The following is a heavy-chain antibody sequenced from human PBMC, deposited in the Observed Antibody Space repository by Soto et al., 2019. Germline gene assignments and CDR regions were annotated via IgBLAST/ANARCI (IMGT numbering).Heavy chain of an antibody. J-gene: IGHJ6*02. V-gene: IGHV3-30*18. D-gene: IGHD3-10*01. Sequence: QVQLVESGGGVVQPGRSLRLSCAASGFTFSSYGMHWVRQAPGKGLEWVAVISYDGSNKYYADSVQGRFTISRDNSENTLDLKMNTLRAADPSVYYCAQDRLRRVRGVTTYFYGMDVWGQGTTVTVSS. CDR3: AQDRLRRVRGVTTYFYGMDV. CDR1: GFTFSSYG. CDR2: ISYDGSNK.